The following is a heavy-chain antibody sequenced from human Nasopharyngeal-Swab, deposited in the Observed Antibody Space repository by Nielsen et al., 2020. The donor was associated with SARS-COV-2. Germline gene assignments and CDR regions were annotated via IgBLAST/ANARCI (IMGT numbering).Heavy chain of an antibody. D-gene: IGHD6-13*01. V-gene: IGHV4-34*01. CDR3: ARGFPGAAAGTDY. Sequence: RQAPGKGLEWIGEINHSGSTNYNPSLKSRVTISVDTSKNQFSLKLSSVTAADTAVYHCARGFPGAAAGTDYWGQGTLVTVSS. J-gene: IGHJ4*02. CDR2: INHSGST.